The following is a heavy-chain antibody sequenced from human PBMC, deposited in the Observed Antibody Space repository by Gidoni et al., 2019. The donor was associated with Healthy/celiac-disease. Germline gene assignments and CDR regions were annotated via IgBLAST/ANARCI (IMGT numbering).Heavy chain of an antibody. CDR1: GFSLSTSGVG. CDR2: IYWNDDK. CDR3: AHSAGYCSGGSCGNWFDP. Sequence: QITLKESGPTLVKPTQTLTLTCTFSGFSLSTSGVGVGWIRQPPGKALEWLALIYWNDDKRYSPSLKSRLTITKDTSKNQVVLTMTNIDPVDTATYYCAHSAGYCSGGSCGNWFDPWGQGTLVTVSS. J-gene: IGHJ5*02. D-gene: IGHD2-15*01. V-gene: IGHV2-5*01.